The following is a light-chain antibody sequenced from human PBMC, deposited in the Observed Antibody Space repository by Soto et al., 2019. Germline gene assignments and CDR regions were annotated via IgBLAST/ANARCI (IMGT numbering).Light chain of an antibody. CDR1: QSISSW. V-gene: IGKV1-5*03. CDR3: QQYNSYSWT. J-gene: IGKJ1*01. Sequence: DIQMTQSPSTLSASVGDRVTITCRASQSISSWLAWYQQKPGKAPKLLIYKASSLESGVPPRFSGSGSGTEFTLTISSLQPDDFATYDCQQYNSYSWTFGQGTKVEIK. CDR2: KAS.